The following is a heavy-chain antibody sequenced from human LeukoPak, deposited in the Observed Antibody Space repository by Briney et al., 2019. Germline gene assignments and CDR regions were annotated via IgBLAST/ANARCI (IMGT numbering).Heavy chain of an antibody. J-gene: IGHJ6*03. CDR2: INHSGST. CDR3: GGAVAGNLGSYYMDV. D-gene: IGHD6-19*01. V-gene: IGHV4-34*01. Sequence: ASETLSLTCAVYGGSFSGYYWSWIRQPPGKGLEWIGEINHSGSTNYNPSLKSRVTISVDTSKNQFSLMLSSVTAADTAVYYCGGAVAGNLGSYYMDVWGKGTTVTVSS. CDR1: GGSFSGYY.